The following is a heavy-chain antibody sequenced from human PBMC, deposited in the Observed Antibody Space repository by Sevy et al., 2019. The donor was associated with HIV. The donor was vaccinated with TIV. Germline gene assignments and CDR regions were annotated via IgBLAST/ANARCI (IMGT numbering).Heavy chain of an antibody. Sequence: ASVNVSCKASGYTFTGYYMHWVRQAPGQGLEWMGWINPNSGGTNYAQKFQGRVTMTRDTSISTAYMELSRLRSDDTAVYYCARARVAGRYYSMGYRGQGTLVTVSS. D-gene: IGHD1-26*01. J-gene: IGHJ4*02. CDR1: GYTFTGYY. CDR2: INPNSGGT. CDR3: ARARVAGRYYSMGY. V-gene: IGHV1-2*02.